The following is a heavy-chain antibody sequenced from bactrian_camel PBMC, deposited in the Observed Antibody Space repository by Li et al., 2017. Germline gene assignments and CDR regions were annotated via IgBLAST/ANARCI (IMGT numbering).Heavy chain of an antibody. Sequence: HVQLVESGGGSVQAGGSLTLSCATPALTPSGYCMGWFRQVPGKEREGVAAIFDRTYYADSVKGRFTISEDNAKNTAYLEMISLKTEDSAMYYCAAGDVLSLRALSADEYTYWGQGTQVTVS. CDR1: ALTPSGYC. V-gene: IGHV3-3*01. D-gene: IGHD3*01. CDR2: IFDRT. CDR3: AAGDVLSLRALSADEYTY. J-gene: IGHJ4*01.